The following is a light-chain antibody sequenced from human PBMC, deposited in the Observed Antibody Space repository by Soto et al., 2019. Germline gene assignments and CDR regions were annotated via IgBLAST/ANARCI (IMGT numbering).Light chain of an antibody. CDR1: QGIRND. J-gene: IGKJ5*01. CDR3: QQSYSTPT. V-gene: IGKV1-39*01. Sequence: IQMTQSPSSLSASVGDTVIITCRASQGIRNDFHWFQQKPGEAPRLLIYAVSHLQSGVPSRFSGSGSGTDFTLAISSLQPEDFATYYCQQSYSTPTFGQGTRLEIK. CDR2: AVS.